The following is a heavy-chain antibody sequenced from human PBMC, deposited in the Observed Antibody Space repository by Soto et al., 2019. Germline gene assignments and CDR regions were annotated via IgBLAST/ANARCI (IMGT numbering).Heavy chain of an antibody. Sequence: PGESLKISCKGSGYSFTSYWIGWVRQMPGKGLEWMGIIYPGDSDTRYSPSFQGQVTISADKSISTAYLQWSSLKASDTAMYYCARHKGYSSGWYSAFDIWGQGTMVTVS. CDR3: ARHKGYSSGWYSAFDI. D-gene: IGHD6-19*01. CDR2: IYPGDSDT. V-gene: IGHV5-51*01. J-gene: IGHJ3*02. CDR1: GYSFTSYW.